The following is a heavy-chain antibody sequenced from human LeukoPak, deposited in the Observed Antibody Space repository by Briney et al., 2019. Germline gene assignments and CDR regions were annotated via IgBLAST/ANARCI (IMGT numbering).Heavy chain of an antibody. CDR1: GFTFSNYG. CDR3: ARGPGGGSSWYDY. CDR2: IWYDGSNK. J-gene: IGHJ4*02. V-gene: IGHV3-33*08. Sequence: ERSLRLSCAASGFTFSNYGMHWVRQAPGKGLEWVAVIWYDGSNKYYEDSVKGRFTISRDNSKNTLYLQMNSLRAEDTAVYYCARGPGGGSSWYDYWGQGALVTVSS. D-gene: IGHD6-13*01.